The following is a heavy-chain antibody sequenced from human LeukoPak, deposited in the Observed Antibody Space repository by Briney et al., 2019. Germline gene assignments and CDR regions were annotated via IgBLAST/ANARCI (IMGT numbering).Heavy chain of an antibody. Sequence: ASVKVSCKTSGYTFSTYDINWVRQATGQGLEWMGWMNPISGNTGYSPKFQGRVTIIRDTSINTAYMDLTYLTSEDTAVYYCARGQSGRRFLADYWGQGTLVTVSS. CDR2: MNPISGNT. CDR1: GYTFSTYD. V-gene: IGHV1-8*01. D-gene: IGHD3-3*01. CDR3: ARGQSGRRFLADY. J-gene: IGHJ4*02.